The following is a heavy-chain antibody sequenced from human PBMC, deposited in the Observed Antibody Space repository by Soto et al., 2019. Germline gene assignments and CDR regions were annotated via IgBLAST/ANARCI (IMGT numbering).Heavy chain of an antibody. CDR1: GGSISSYY. CDR3: ARRYGYYFDY. J-gene: IGHJ4*02. D-gene: IGHD4-17*01. V-gene: IGHV4-59*08. Sequence: QVQLQEPGPGLVKPSETLSLTCTVSGGSISSYYWSWIRQPPGKGLEWIGYIYYRGRTNYNPSLKSRITISVDTSNNQVPLQLSSVTAADTAVYYCARRYGYYFDYWGQGTLVTVSS. CDR2: IYYRGRT.